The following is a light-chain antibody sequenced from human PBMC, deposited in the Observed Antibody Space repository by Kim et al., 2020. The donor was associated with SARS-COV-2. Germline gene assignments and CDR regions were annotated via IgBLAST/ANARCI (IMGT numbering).Light chain of an antibody. J-gene: IGKJ3*01. CDR3: QQYNISPFT. CDR2: DAP. CDR1: QGISSA. V-gene: IGKV1-13*02. Sequence: AVQLTQSPSSLSASIGDRVTITCRARQGISSALAWYQQKPGKAPKLLIYDAPSLQSGVPSRFSGSGYGTEFTLTIRSLRPEDYATYFCQQYNISPFTFGPGTKVDIK.